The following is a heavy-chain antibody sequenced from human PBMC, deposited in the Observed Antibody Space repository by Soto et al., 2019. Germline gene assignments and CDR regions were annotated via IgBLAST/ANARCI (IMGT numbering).Heavy chain of an antibody. CDR2: INQDGTEK. CDR3: ARYFRGSNLYCIDY. V-gene: IGHV3-7*03. CDR1: GFTFSGYF. Sequence: PGGSLRLSCTASGFTFSGYFMSWVRQAPGKGLEWVSNINQDGTEKYYVDSVKGRFTISRDNAKNSQYLQMNSLRAEDTAVYYCARYFRGSNLYCIDYWGQGAMVTVSS. J-gene: IGHJ4*02. D-gene: IGHD4-4*01.